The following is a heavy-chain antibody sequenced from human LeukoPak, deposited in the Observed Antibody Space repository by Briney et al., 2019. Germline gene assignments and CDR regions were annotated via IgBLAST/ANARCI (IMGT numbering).Heavy chain of an antibody. D-gene: IGHD1-26*01. CDR2: IYTSGST. CDR3: AREAPRYSGSYYEDAFDI. Sequence: PSETLSLTRTVSGGSISSGSYYWSWIRQPAGKGLEWIGRIYTSGSTNYNPSLKSRVTISVDTSKNQFSLKLSSVTAADTAVYYCAREAPRYSGSYYEDAFDIWGQGTMVTVSS. V-gene: IGHV4-61*02. J-gene: IGHJ3*02. CDR1: GGSISSGSYY.